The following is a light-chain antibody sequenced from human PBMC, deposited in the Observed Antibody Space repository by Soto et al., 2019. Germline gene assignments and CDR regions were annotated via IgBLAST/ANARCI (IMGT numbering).Light chain of an antibody. CDR2: DAS. J-gene: IGKJ4*01. CDR1: QSVSSSY. V-gene: IGKV3-20*01. Sequence: EVVLTQSPATLSLSPGERASLSCRASQSVSSSYLAWYQQKPGQAPRLLIFDASSRATGIPDRFSGSGSGTDFTLTISRLEPEDFAVYYCQQYGSSPVTFGGGTNVEIK. CDR3: QQYGSSPVT.